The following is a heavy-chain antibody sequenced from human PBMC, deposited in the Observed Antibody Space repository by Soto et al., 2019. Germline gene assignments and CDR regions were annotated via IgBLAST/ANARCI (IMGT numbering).Heavy chain of an antibody. CDR2: ISGSGGST. D-gene: IGHD3-10*01. V-gene: IGHV3-23*01. J-gene: IGHJ3*02. Sequence: EVQLLESGGGLVQPGGSLRLSCAASGFTFSSYAMSWVRQAPGKGLEWVSAISGSGGSTYYADSVKGRFTISRDNSKNTLYLQMNSLRAEDTAVYYCAKAPKGSRVLWFGGTYFDIWGQGTMVTVSS. CDR3: AKAPKGSRVLWFGGTYFDI. CDR1: GFTFSSYA.